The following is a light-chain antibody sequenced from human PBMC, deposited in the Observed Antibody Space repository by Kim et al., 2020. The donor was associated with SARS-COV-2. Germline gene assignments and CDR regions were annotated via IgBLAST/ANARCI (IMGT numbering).Light chain of an antibody. CDR3: QAWDSSNVV. CDR1: KLGEKY. Sequence: SDTPGKTASITCSGDKLGEKYACWYQQKPGQSPMLVIYQDRERPSGIPERFSGSNSGNTATLTISGAQAVDEADYYCQAWDSSNVVFGGGTRLTVL. J-gene: IGLJ2*01. V-gene: IGLV3-1*01. CDR2: QDR.